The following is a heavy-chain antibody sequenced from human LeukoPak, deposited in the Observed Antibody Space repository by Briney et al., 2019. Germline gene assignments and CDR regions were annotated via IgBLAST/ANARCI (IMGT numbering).Heavy chain of an antibody. J-gene: IGHJ4*02. D-gene: IGHD6-6*01. Sequence: PTGGSLRLSCAAYGLTVSSEYLAWVRQAPGKGLEWISVIYGAGATYYADSVEGRFTISRGTYNNALYLQMNSLRVEDTAVYHCARLLPASRHYFDYWGRGTPVTVSS. CDR1: GLTVSSEY. V-gene: IGHV3-53*01. CDR3: ARLLPASRHYFDY. CDR2: IYGAGAT.